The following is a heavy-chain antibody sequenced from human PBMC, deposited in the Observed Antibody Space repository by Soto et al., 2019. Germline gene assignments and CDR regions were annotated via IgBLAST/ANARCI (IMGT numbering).Heavy chain of an antibody. D-gene: IGHD2-15*01. CDR1: GFSLSTSGVG. CDR3: AHSCSGGSCYPNYYYGMDV. J-gene: IGHJ6*02. V-gene: IGHV2-5*02. CDR2: IYWDDDK. Sequence: QCTLKESGPTLVQPTQTLTLTCTFSGFSLSTSGVGVGWIRQPPGKALEWLALIYWDDDKRYSPSLKSRLTITKATSKNQVLLTMTNMDPVDTATYYCAHSCSGGSCYPNYYYGMDVWGQGTTVTVSS.